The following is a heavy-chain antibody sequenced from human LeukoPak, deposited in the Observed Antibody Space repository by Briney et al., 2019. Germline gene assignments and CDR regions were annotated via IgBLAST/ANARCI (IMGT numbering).Heavy chain of an antibody. D-gene: IGHD3-10*01. V-gene: IGHV4-59*01. Sequence: PSETLSLTCTVSGSSISRYYWSWLRQPPGKGLEWIGYIYHSGSTNYSPSLKSRVTMSLDTSRTQFSLNLSSVTAADTAVYYCARDRPYYFGSGTYYDAFDSWGQGTLVTVSS. CDR3: ARDRPYYFGSGTYYDAFDS. CDR2: IYHSGST. J-gene: IGHJ4*02. CDR1: GSSISRYY.